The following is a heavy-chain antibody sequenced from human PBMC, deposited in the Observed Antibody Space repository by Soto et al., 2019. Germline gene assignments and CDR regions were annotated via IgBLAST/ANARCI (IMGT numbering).Heavy chain of an antibody. J-gene: IGHJ4*02. D-gene: IGHD3-3*01. CDR1: GASISSSDW. Sequence: PSETLSLTCAVSGASISSSDWWSWVRQPPGKGLEWIGEIFHSGSANYNPSLKSRVTISVVKSKNHFSLKLSSVTAADTAVYYCARASPYYDFWSGYSYYFDYWGQGTLVTVSS. CDR3: ARASPYYDFWSGYSYYFDY. CDR2: IFHSGSA. V-gene: IGHV4-4*02.